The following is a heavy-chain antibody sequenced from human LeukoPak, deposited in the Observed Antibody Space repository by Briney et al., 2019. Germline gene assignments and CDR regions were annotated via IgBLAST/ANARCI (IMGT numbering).Heavy chain of an antibody. CDR1: GFTFSSYS. Sequence: GGSLRLSCAASGFTFSSYSMNWVRQAPGKGLEWVSSISSSSSYIYYADSVKGRFTISRDNAKNSLYLQMNSLRAEDTAVYYCARYCSSTSCYASLYYYYYGMDVWGQGTTVTVSS. D-gene: IGHD2-2*01. J-gene: IGHJ6*02. V-gene: IGHV3-21*01. CDR3: ARYCSSTSCYASLYYYYYGMDV. CDR2: ISSSSSYI.